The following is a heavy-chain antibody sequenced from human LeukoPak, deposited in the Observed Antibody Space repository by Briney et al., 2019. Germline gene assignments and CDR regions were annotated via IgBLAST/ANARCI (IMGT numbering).Heavy chain of an antibody. Sequence: GGSLRLSCAAPGFIFSNYGMHWVRQAPGKGLEWVAFIRYDESNKFYADSVKGRFTISRDNSKNILFLQMNSLRAEDTAVYYCATMQWLEGVDWFDPWGQGTLVTVSS. CDR3: ATMQWLEGVDWFDP. CDR2: IRYDESNK. J-gene: IGHJ5*02. V-gene: IGHV3-30*02. CDR1: GFIFSNYG. D-gene: IGHD6-19*01.